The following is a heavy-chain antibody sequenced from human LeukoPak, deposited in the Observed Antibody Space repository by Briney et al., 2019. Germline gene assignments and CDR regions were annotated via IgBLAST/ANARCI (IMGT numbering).Heavy chain of an antibody. Sequence: PSETLFLTCTVSGGSISSYYWSWIRQPPGKGLEWIGYIYYSGSTNYNPSLKSRVTISVDTSKNQFSLKLSSVTAADTAVYYCARLRVTTVDYWGQGTLVTVSS. CDR2: IYYSGST. D-gene: IGHD4-17*01. CDR3: ARLRVTTVDY. J-gene: IGHJ4*02. V-gene: IGHV4-59*08. CDR1: GGSISSYY.